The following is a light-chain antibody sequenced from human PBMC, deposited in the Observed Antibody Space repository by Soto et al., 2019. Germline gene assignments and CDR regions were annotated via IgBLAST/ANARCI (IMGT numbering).Light chain of an antibody. Sequence: DIQMTQSPSSLSASVGDRVTITCQASQDIKNYLHWYQQKPGKAPKLLIYDASNLTTGVPSRFGGSGSGTHFTFNIFSLQPEDIATYFCQQYDFRPMYTFGQGTKVEIK. J-gene: IGKJ2*01. CDR3: QQYDFRPMYT. V-gene: IGKV1-33*01. CDR1: QDIKNY. CDR2: DAS.